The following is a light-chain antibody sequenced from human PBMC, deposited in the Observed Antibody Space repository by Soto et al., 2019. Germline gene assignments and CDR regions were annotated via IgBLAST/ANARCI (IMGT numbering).Light chain of an antibody. CDR3: CSYAGSRWV. Sequence: QSALTQPASVSGSPGQSITISCTGTSSDVGSYNLVSWYQQNPGKAPKLMIYEVSKRPSGVSNRFSGSKSGNTASLTISGLQAEDEADYYCCSYAGSRWVFGGGTKVTVL. CDR1: SSDVGSYNL. CDR2: EVS. J-gene: IGLJ3*02. V-gene: IGLV2-23*02.